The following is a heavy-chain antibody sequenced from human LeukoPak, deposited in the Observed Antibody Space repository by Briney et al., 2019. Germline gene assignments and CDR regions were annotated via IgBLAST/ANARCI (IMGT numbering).Heavy chain of an antibody. V-gene: IGHV1-46*01. J-gene: IGHJ5*02. CDR1: GHSFTNYH. CDR2: IWSGGASA. D-gene: IGHD2-21*01. CDR3: AREAPNSVWFDP. Sequence: GASVKVSCKASGHSFTNYHMHWVRQAPGQGLEWMGMIWSGGASAHYAQNFQGRVTMTRDTSTSTVYMELISLRSEDTAVYYCAREAPNSVWFDPWGQGTLVTVSS.